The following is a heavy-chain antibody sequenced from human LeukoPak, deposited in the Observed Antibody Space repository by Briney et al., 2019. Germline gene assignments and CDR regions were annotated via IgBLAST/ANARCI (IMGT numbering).Heavy chain of an antibody. D-gene: IGHD3-22*01. J-gene: IGHJ4*02. V-gene: IGHV1-69*05. CDR2: IIPISGVS. CDR1: GDTFSSYG. CDR3: ARDLYYYDSGGPDY. Sequence: ASVKVSCKTSGDTFSSYGLNWVRQAPGQGLEWMGRIIPISGVSNYAQKFQDRVTINTDESTSTVYMELSSLRYEDTAVYYCARDLYYYDSGGPDYWGQGTQVSVSS.